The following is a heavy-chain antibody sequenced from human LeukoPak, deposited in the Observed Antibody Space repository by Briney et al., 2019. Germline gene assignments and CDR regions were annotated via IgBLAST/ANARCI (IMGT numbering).Heavy chain of an antibody. Sequence: ASVKVSCKASGYTFTGYYMHWVRQAPGQGLEWMGWINPNSGGTNYAQKFQGRVTMTRDTSISTAYMELSRLRSDDTAVYYCARTQRLTYYYDSSGYYDLGYWGQGTLVTVSS. CDR2: INPNSGGT. D-gene: IGHD3-22*01. J-gene: IGHJ4*02. CDR3: ARTQRLTYYYDSSGYYDLGY. CDR1: GYTFTGYY. V-gene: IGHV1-2*02.